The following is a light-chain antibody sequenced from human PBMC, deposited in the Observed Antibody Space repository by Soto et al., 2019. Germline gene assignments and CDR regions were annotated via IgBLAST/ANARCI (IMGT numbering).Light chain of an antibody. CDR1: GSDVGGYRY. CDR2: EVS. J-gene: IGLJ1*01. Sequence: LTQPASVSGSPGQSITIACAGTGSDVGGYRYVSWYQQHPGEAPKLVIYEVSNRSSGGSVRFSGSKAGNTASLTISGLLPEDEAVYYCSSYTRSATYVFGTGTRSPS. V-gene: IGLV2-14*03. CDR3: SSYTRSATYV.